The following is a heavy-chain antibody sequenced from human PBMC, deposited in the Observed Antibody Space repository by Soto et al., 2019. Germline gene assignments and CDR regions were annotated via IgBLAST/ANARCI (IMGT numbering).Heavy chain of an antibody. CDR2: ISSDGSNK. Sequence: QVQLVESGGGVVQPGRSLRLSCAASGFTFSSYTMHWVRQAPGKGLEWVAVISSDGSNKYYADSVKGRFTISRDNSKNTLYLQMNSLRGEDTAVYYCARETDSSGYYYDYWGQGTLVTVSS. J-gene: IGHJ4*02. CDR3: ARETDSSGYYYDY. CDR1: GFTFSSYT. V-gene: IGHV3-30-3*01. D-gene: IGHD3-22*01.